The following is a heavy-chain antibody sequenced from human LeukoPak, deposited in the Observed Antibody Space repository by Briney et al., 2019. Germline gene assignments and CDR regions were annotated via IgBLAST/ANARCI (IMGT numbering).Heavy chain of an antibody. CDR3: ARDIAAAGPYYFDY. CDR2: IYTSGST. D-gene: IGHD6-13*01. Sequence: KTSETLSLTCTVSGGSISSYYWSWIRQPAGKGLEWIGRIYTSGSTNYNPSLESRVTMSVDTSKNQFSLKLSSVTAADTAVYYCARDIAAAGPYYFDYWGQGTLVTVSS. J-gene: IGHJ4*02. CDR1: GGSISSYY. V-gene: IGHV4-4*07.